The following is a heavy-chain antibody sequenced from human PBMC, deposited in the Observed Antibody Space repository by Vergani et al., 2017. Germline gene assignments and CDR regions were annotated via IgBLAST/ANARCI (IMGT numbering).Heavy chain of an antibody. CDR2: ISGSGGST. J-gene: IGHJ4*02. CDR1: GFTFSSYA. Sequence: EVQLLESGGNLIQPGGSLRLSCGASGFTFSSYAMSWVRQAPGKGLEWVSAISGSGGSTYYADSVKGRFTISRDNSKNTLYLQMNSLRAEDTAVYYCARAQAIITRDYYFDYWGQGTLVTVSS. V-gene: IGHV3-23*01. D-gene: IGHD3-3*01. CDR3: ARAQAIITRDYYFDY.